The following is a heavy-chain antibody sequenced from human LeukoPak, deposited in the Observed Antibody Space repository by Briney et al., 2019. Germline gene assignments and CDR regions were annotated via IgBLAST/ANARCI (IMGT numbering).Heavy chain of an antibody. D-gene: IGHD6-19*01. CDR2: ISWNSGSI. V-gene: IGHV3-9*01. Sequence: GRSLRLSCAVSGFIFNNYAMHWVRQPPGKGLEWVSGISWNSGSIDYADSVKGRFTISRDNAKNSLYLQMNSLRVEDTAFYYCAKDNRRHYTSGPNPDSLHWGQGALVTVSS. J-gene: IGHJ4*02. CDR3: AKDNRRHYTSGPNPDSLH. CDR1: GFIFNNYA.